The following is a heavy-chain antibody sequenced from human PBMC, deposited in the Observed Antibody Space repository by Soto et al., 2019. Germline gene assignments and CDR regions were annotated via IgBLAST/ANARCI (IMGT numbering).Heavy chain of an antibody. J-gene: IGHJ4*02. D-gene: IGHD2-2*01. CDR3: ARGIGQQLPPLD. V-gene: IGHV4-59*01. CDR1: GGSISSYY. Sequence: QVQLQESGPGLVKPSETLSLTCTVSGGSISSYYWRWIRQPPGKGLEWIGYIYYTGSSNYNPSLKSRVTISVDPSKNQFSLKLSSVTAADTAVYYCARGIGQQLPPLDWGQGTLVTVSS. CDR2: IYYTGSS.